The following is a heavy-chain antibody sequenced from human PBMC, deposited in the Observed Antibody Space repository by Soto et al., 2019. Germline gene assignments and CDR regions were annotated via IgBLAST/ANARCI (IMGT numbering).Heavy chain of an antibody. J-gene: IGHJ6*02. CDR2: VYPGDSDT. D-gene: IGHD1-1*01. Sequence: RGEYLKISWNGSGYSFTSYWIGWVRHMPGKCLEWMGIVYPGDSDTRYSPSFQGQVTISADKSISTAYLQWSSLKASDTAMYYCASKTGLTGYLYGIDVWGQGTTVTVSS. V-gene: IGHV5-51*01. CDR1: GYSFTSYW. CDR3: ASKTGLTGYLYGIDV.